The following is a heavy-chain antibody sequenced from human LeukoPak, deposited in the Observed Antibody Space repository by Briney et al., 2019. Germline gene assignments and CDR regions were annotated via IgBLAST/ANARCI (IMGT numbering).Heavy chain of an antibody. Sequence: PSETLSLTCTVSGGSISSSSYYWSWIRQPPGKGLEWIGYIYYSGSTNYNPSLKSRVTISVDTSKNQFSLKLSSVTAADTAVYYCARDRSGWSFFDYWGQGTLVTVSS. CDR1: GGSISSSSYY. J-gene: IGHJ4*02. D-gene: IGHD6-19*01. V-gene: IGHV4-61*01. CDR2: IYYSGST. CDR3: ARDRSGWSFFDY.